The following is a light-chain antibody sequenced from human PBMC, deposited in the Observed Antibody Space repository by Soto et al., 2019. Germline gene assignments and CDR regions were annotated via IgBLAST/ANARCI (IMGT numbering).Light chain of an antibody. Sequence: DIVLTQSPCTLSLSPGERASLSCRASHDVISNSLAWYQKKVGQPPRLLIYAASKRATDIPDRFSGGGSGTDFTLTIGRLESEDFAVYYCHQYGRSPTSVGQGTRVEIK. V-gene: IGKV3-20*01. J-gene: IGKJ1*01. CDR3: HQYGRSPTS. CDR2: AAS. CDR1: HDVISNS.